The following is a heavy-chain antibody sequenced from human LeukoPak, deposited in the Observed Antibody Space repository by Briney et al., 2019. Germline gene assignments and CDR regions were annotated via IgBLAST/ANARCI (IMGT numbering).Heavy chain of an antibody. CDR2: IYTSGST. CDR3: ARESIAAAGRITMIVVTKPHWFDP. V-gene: IGHV4-61*02. J-gene: IGHJ5*02. D-gene: IGHD3-22*01. CDR1: GGSISSGSYY. Sequence: SETLSLICTVSGGSISSGSYYWSWIRQPAGKGLEWIGRIYTSGSTNYNPSLKSRVTISVDTSKNQFSLKLSSVTAADTAVYYCARESIAAAGRITMIVVTKPHWFDPWGQGTLVTVSS.